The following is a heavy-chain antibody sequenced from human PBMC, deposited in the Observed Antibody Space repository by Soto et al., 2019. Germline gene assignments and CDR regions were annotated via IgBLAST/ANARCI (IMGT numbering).Heavy chain of an antibody. J-gene: IGHJ4*02. CDR2: ICYSVAS. CDR1: GGSVSSTTYY. CDR3: ARRVAAAGHYFDF. Sequence: LSLTCTVSGGSVSSTTYYWGWVRQPPGKGLEWIGSICYSVASYYNPSLKSRVTISADTSKNNFSLKLSSVTATDTAVYYCARRVAAAGHYFDFWGQGVLVTVSS. V-gene: IGHV4-39*02. D-gene: IGHD6-25*01.